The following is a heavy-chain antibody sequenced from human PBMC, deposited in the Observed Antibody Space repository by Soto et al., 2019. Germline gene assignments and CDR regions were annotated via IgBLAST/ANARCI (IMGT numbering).Heavy chain of an antibody. CDR1: GGSFSGYY. V-gene: IGHV4-34*01. Sequence: SETLSLTCAVCGGSFSGYYWSWIRQPPGKGLEWIGEINHSGSTNYNPSLKSRVTISVDTSKNQFSLKLSSVTAADTAVYYCARGRLSRGYCSGGSCYYFDYWGQGTLVTVSS. J-gene: IGHJ4*02. CDR3: ARGRLSRGYCSGGSCYYFDY. CDR2: INHSGST. D-gene: IGHD2-15*01.